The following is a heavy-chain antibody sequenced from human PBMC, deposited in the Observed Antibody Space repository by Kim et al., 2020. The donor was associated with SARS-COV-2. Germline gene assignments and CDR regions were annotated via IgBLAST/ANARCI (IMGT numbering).Heavy chain of an antibody. CDR2: ISYDGSNK. J-gene: IGHJ4*02. D-gene: IGHD6-13*01. V-gene: IGHV3-30-3*01. CDR1: GFTFSSYA. CDR3: ARGMGQLSIGDY. Sequence: GGSLRLSCAASGFTFSSYAMHWVRQAPGKGLEWVAVISYDGSNKYYADSVKGRFTISRDNSKNTLYLQMNSLRAEDTAVYYCARGMGQLSIGDYWGQGT.